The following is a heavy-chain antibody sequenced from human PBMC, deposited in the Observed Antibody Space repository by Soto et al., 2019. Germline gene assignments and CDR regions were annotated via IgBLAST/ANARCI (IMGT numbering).Heavy chain of an antibody. Sequence: SETLSLTCTVSGGSISSGEYYWSWIRQPPGKGLEYIGYISYSGSTYYNPSLESRVTISLDTSKNQFSLKLTSVTAADTAVYYCARAPLDGLAWFYLWGQGTLVTVSS. CDR1: GGSISSGEYY. CDR2: ISYSGST. V-gene: IGHV4-30-4*01. D-gene: IGHD2-21*01. J-gene: IGHJ5*02. CDR3: ARAPLDGLAWFYL.